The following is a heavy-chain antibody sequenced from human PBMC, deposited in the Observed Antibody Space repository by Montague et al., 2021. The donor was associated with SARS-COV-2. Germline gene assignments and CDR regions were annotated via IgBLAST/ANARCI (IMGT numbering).Heavy chain of an antibody. V-gene: IGHV4-34*01. CDR2: INHRGTS. J-gene: IGHJ5*02. D-gene: IGHD3-10*01. CDR3: VRVRGSGWFDP. CDR1: GGSFSDYY. Sequence: SETLSLTCAVYGGSFSDYYWSWIRQPPGKGLEWIGEINHRGTSKYNTSLKSRVSISLDTSKNQFSLYLSSVTAADTAVYFCVRVRGSGWFDPWGQGILVTVSS.